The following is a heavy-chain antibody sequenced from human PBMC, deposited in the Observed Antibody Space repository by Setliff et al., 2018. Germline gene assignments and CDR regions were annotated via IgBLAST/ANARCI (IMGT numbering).Heavy chain of an antibody. CDR2: IWHDGGNK. J-gene: IGHJ4*02. CDR3: ARTCSGSGCYAGLES. V-gene: IGHV3-33*08. D-gene: IGHD2-15*01. Sequence: GGSLRLSCAASGFTFSNYRMHWVRQVPGKGLEWVAVIWHDGGNKYHADSVKGRFTISRDNSKNTLYLQMNSPRPEDTAVYYCARTCSGSGCYAGLESWGQGTPVTVSS. CDR1: GFTFSNYR.